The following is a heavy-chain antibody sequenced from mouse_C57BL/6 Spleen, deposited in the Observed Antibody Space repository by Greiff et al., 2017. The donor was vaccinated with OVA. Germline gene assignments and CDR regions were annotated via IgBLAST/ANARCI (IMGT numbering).Heavy chain of an antibody. CDR1: GYTFTSYW. J-gene: IGHJ1*03. D-gene: IGHD1-1*01. Sequence: VKLQQPGAELVKPGASVKMSCKASGYTFTSYWITWVKQRPGQGLEWIGDIYPGSGSTNYNEKFKSKATLTVDTSSSTAYMQLSSLTSEDSAVYYCAYGSREDWYFDVWGTGTTVTVSS. V-gene: IGHV1-55*01. CDR2: IYPGSGST. CDR3: AYGSREDWYFDV.